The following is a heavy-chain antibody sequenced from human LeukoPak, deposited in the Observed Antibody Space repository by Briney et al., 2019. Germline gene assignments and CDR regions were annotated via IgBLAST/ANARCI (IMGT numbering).Heavy chain of an antibody. J-gene: IGHJ4*02. V-gene: IGHV3-9*01. D-gene: IGHD3-22*01. CDR1: GFTFDDYA. CDR2: ISWNSGSI. Sequence: GGSLRLSCAASGFTFDDYAMHWVRQAPGKGLEWASGISWNSGSIGYADSVKGRSTISRDNAKNSLYLQMNSLRAEDTALYYCAKSGPTSYYYDSRPDYFDYWGQGTLVTVSS. CDR3: AKSGPTSYYYDSRPDYFDY.